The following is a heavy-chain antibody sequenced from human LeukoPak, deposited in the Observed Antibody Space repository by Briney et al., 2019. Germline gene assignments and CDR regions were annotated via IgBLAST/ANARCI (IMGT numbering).Heavy chain of an antibody. D-gene: IGHD3-3*01. J-gene: IGHJ4*02. Sequence: GALRLSWAASGFTFSNNVMTWVRQAPGKGLEWVSGISGSGDTTYYADSVKGRFTISRDNSNNTLYLQMNSLRADDSAVYYCAKDRGLFGVVPPDYWGQGTLVIVSS. CDR1: GFTFSNNV. CDR2: ISGSGDTT. CDR3: AKDRGLFGVVPPDY. V-gene: IGHV3-23*01.